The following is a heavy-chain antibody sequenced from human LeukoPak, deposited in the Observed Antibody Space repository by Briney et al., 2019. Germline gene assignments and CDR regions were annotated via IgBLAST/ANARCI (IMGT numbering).Heavy chain of an antibody. CDR1: GGSVNSGSYY. J-gene: IGHJ4*02. CDR2: IYYSGST. CDR3: ARAAYSGSYYSDY. V-gene: IGHV4-61*01. Sequence: PSETLSLTCTVSGGSVNSGSYYWNWIRQPPGKGLEWIGYIYYSGSTNYNPSLKSRVTISVDTSKNQFSLKLSSVTAADTAVYYCARAAYSGSYYSDYWGQGTLVTVSS. D-gene: IGHD1-26*01.